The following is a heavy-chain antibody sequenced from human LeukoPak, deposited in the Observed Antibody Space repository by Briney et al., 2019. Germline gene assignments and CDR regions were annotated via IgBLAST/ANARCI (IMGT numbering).Heavy chain of an antibody. CDR1: GFTFSSYS. CDR3: AASPPGGPIDY. CDR2: ISRDSRTI. V-gene: IGHV3-21*01. J-gene: IGHJ4*02. Sequence: GGSLRLPCVASGFTFSSYSVNWVRHAPGKGLEWVSIISRDSRTIIYADSVKGRFTISRDNAKNSLYLQMNSLRAEDTAVYFCAASPPGGPIDYWGQGALVSVSS. D-gene: IGHD3-16*01.